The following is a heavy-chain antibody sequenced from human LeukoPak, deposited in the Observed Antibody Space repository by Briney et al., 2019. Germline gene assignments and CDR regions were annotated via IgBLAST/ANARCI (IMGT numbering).Heavy chain of an antibody. J-gene: IGHJ6*03. Sequence: GGSLRLSCAASEVTFSTYTMTWVRQAPGKGLEWVSSISGSGNYIYYADSLKGRFTISRDNAKNTLYLQMNSLRAEDTAVYYCAREGNRYYYYMDVWGKGTTVTISS. CDR2: ISGSGNYI. V-gene: IGHV3-21*01. D-gene: IGHD1-14*01. CDR3: AREGNRYYYYMDV. CDR1: EVTFSTYT.